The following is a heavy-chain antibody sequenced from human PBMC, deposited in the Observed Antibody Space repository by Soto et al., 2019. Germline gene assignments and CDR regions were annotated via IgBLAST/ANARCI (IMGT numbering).Heavy chain of an antibody. D-gene: IGHD3-10*01. V-gene: IGHV1-58*02. CDR1: GFTFTSSA. CDR2: IVVGSGNT. CDR3: AAGLLWFGELPHAFDY. Sequence: SVKVSCKASGFTFTSSAMQWLRHSRGQRLEWIGWIVVGSGNTNYAQKFQERVTITRDMSTSTAYMELSSLRSEDTAVYYCAAGLLWFGELPHAFDYWGQGTLVTVSS. J-gene: IGHJ4*02.